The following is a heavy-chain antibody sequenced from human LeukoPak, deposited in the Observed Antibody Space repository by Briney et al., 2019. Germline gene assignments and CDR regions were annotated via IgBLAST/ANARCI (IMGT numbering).Heavy chain of an antibody. J-gene: IGHJ4*02. D-gene: IGHD3-10*01. Sequence: GGSLRLSCAASGFTFSSYAMSWVRQAPGKGLEWVSAISGSGGSTYYADSVKGRFTISRDNSKNTLYLRMNSLRAEDTAVYYCAKGGYYGSGKGYYFDYWGQGTLVTVSS. CDR2: ISGSGGST. CDR3: AKGGYYGSGKGYYFDY. V-gene: IGHV3-23*01. CDR1: GFTFSSYA.